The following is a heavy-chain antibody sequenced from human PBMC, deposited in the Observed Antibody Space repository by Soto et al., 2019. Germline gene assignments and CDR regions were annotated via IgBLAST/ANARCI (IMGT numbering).Heavy chain of an antibody. CDR1: GFTFGDYA. J-gene: IGHJ4*02. V-gene: IGHV3-49*04. D-gene: IGHD2-21*02. CDR2: IRSRVFGGTA. CDR3: TRAHCGGDCFPVPSFDY. Sequence: TGGSLRLSCIASGFTFGDYAMSWVRLAPGKGLEWIGFIRSRVFGGTAEYAASMKGRFTISRDDSKSIVYLEVNNLKTEDTAVYYCTRAHCGGDCFPVPSFDYWGQGTLVTVSS.